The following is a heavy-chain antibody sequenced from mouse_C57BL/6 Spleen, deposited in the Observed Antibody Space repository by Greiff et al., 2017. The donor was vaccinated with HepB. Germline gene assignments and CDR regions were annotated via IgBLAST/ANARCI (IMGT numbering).Heavy chain of an antibody. V-gene: IGHV1-20*01. CDR2: INPYNGDT. J-gene: IGHJ3*01. Sequence: EVQRVESGPELVKPGDSVKISCKASGYSFTGYFMNWVMQSHGKSLEWIGRINPYNGDTFYNQKFKGKATLTVDKSSSTAHMELRSLTSEDSAVYYCARDYSNYGWFAYWGQGTLVTVSA. CDR3: ARDYSNYGWFAY. CDR1: GYSFTGYF. D-gene: IGHD2-5*01.